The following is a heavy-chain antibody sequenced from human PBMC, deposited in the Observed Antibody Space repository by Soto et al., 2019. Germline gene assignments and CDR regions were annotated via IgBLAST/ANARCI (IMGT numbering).Heavy chain of an antibody. J-gene: IGHJ4*02. CDR3: AREAPGVVIHRGYFDY. CDR2: IIHIFGTA. Sequence: QVQLVQSGAEVKKPGSSVKVSCKASGGTFSSYDISWGRQAPGQGLEWMGGIIHIFGTANYAQKFQCRVTITADESTSTAYMELSRLRSEDTDVYYCAREAPGVVIHRGYFDYWGQGTLFTVSS. D-gene: IGHD3-3*01. V-gene: IGHV1-69*01. CDR1: GGTFSSYD.